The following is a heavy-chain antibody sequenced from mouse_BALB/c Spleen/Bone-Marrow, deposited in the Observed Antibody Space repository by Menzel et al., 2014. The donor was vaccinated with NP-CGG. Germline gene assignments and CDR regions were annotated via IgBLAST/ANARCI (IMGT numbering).Heavy chain of an antibody. CDR2: IHYSGST. J-gene: IGHJ2*01. CDR3: ASITTVVVPFDY. CDR1: GYSITSGYS. Sequence: EVQLQQSGPDLAKPSQSLSLTCTVTGYSITSGYSWHWIRQFPGNKLEWMGYIHYSGSTNYNPSLKSRISITRDTSKNQFFLQLNSVTTEDTATYYCASITTVVVPFDYWGQGTTLTVSS. V-gene: IGHV3-1*02. D-gene: IGHD1-1*01.